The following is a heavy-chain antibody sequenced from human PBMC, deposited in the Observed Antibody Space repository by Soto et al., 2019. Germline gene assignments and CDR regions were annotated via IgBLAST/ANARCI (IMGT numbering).Heavy chain of an antibody. J-gene: IGHJ5*02. CDR2: TYHSGST. CDR1: GGSISSGGYS. D-gene: IGHD5-18*01. V-gene: IGHV4-30-2*01. CDR3: ARWIQLSNWFDP. Sequence: SETLSLTCAVSGGSISSGGYSWSWIRQPPGKGLEWIGHTYHSGSTYYNPSLKSRVTISVDRSKNQFSLKLSSVTAADTAVYYCARWIQLSNWFDPWGQGTLVTVSS.